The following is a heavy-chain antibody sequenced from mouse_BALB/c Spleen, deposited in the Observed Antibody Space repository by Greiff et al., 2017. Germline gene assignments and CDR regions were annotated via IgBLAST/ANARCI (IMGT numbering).Heavy chain of an antibody. Sequence: EVQLQESGPSLVKPSQTLSLTCSVTGDSITSGYWNWIRKFPGNKLEYMGYISYSGSTYYNPSLKSRISITRDTSKNQYYLQLNSVTTEDTATYYCARDYYDYDGSHYYAMDYWGQGTSVTVSS. J-gene: IGHJ4*01. CDR1: GDSITSGY. V-gene: IGHV3-8*02. CDR3: ARDYYDYDGSHYYAMDY. CDR2: ISYSGST. D-gene: IGHD2-4*01.